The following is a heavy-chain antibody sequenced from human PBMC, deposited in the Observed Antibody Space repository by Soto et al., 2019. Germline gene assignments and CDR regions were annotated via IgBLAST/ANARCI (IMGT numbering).Heavy chain of an antibody. Sequence: GASVKVSCKASGGTFSSYAISWVRQAPGQGLEWMGGIIPIFGTANYAQKFQGRVTITADESTSTAYMELSSLRSEDTAVYYCARDGVRETGTHRSNKGYYYGMDVWGQGTTVTVSS. CDR3: ARDGVRETGTHRSNKGYYYGMDV. CDR2: IIPIFGTA. CDR1: GGTFSSYA. V-gene: IGHV1-69*13. D-gene: IGHD1-1*01. J-gene: IGHJ6*02.